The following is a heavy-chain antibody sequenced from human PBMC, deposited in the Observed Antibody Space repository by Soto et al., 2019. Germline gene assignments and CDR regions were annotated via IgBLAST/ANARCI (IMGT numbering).Heavy chain of an antibody. D-gene: IGHD3-10*01. CDR3: AREGYGSGTYYYYGMDV. Sequence: PSETLSLTCTVSGGSISSYYWSWIRQPAGKGLKWIGNIYYSGSTNYNPSLKSRVTISVDTSKNQFSLKLSSVTAADTAVYYCAREGYGSGTYYYYGMDVWGQGTTVTVSS. V-gene: IGHV4-59*01. CDR2: IYYSGST. CDR1: GGSISSYY. J-gene: IGHJ6*02.